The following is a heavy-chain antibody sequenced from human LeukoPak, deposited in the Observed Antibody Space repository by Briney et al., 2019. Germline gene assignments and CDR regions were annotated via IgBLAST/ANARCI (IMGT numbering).Heavy chain of an antibody. CDR2: INPNRVGT. CDR1: GYTFTAYD. J-gene: IGHJ4*02. V-gene: IGHV1-2*06. Sequence: GASVKVSCNASGYTFTAYDMHWVRQAPGQGLEWMGRINPNRVGTTYAQHFQGRVTMTRDTSISTAYLELSSLRPDDTAMYYCARGPYDYVWGNYRYTAASFDYWGQGTLVTVSS. CDR3: ARGPYDYVWGNYRYTAASFDY. D-gene: IGHD3-16*02.